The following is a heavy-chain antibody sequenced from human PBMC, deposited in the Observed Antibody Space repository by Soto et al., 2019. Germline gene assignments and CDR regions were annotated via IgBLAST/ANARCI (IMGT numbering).Heavy chain of an antibody. J-gene: IGHJ6*02. Sequence: SETLSLTCTVSGGSVSNYYWTWIRQPPGKGLEWISYINYSGSTDHSPSLKSRVTISLDTSKNQFSLRLISVTAADTAVYYCARLAPRYRIRDYNYYSLDFWGQGTTVTVSS. CDR2: INYSGST. CDR3: ARLAPRYRIRDYNYYSLDF. CDR1: GGSVSNYY. V-gene: IGHV4-59*02. D-gene: IGHD3-16*02.